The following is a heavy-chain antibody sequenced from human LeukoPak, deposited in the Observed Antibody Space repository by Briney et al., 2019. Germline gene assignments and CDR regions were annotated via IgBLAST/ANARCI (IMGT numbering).Heavy chain of an antibody. V-gene: IGHV1-8*01. CDR2: MNPNSGNT. J-gene: IGHJ3*02. Sequence: ASVKVSCKASGYTFTSYDINWVRQATGQGLEWMGWMNPNSGNTGYAQKFQGRVTMTRNTSISTAYMEPSSLRSEDTAVYYCARTTPPAGAFGIWGQGTMVTVSS. D-gene: IGHD1-26*01. CDR1: GYTFTSYD. CDR3: ARTTPPAGAFGI.